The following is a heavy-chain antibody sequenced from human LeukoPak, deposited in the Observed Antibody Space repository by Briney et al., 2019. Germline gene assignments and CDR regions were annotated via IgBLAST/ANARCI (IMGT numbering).Heavy chain of an antibody. CDR3: ARGLRYFDWLDGFDS. CDR2: ISSGSNTI. CDR1: GFIFSDYS. D-gene: IGHD3-9*01. V-gene: IGHV3-48*04. Sequence: PGGSLRLSCSASGFIFSDYSMNWVRQAPAKGLEWISYISSGSNTIYYADSVKGRFTISRDNAMNSLYLQMNNLRAEDTAVYYCARGLRYFDWLDGFDSWGQGTLVTVSS. J-gene: IGHJ4*02.